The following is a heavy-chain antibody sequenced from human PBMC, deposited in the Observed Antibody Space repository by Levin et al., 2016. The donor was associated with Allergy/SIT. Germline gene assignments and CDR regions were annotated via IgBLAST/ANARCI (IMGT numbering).Heavy chain of an antibody. CDR1: GFTFSRYE. CDR2: ISGSGGSV. Sequence: GESLKISCAASGFTFSRYEMSWVRQAPGKGLEWISYISGSGGSVDYADSVRGRFTISRDNAKNLLFLQMNSLRLEDTAVYYCARGTESAYWGQGALVTVSS. D-gene: IGHD1-1*01. V-gene: IGHV3-48*03. J-gene: IGHJ4*02. CDR3: ARGTESAY.